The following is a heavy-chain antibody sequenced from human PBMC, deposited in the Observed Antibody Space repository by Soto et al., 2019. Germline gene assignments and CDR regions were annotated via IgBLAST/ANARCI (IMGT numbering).Heavy chain of an antibody. D-gene: IGHD2-15*01. Sequence: PGGSLRLSCATSGFTFSNYWMSWVRQAPGKGLEWVANIKQDGSEKYYVDSLKGRITISRDNAKSSLYLQMSSLSAEDTAMYYCARVVVAATPRALNYWGQGTLVTVSS. CDR3: ARVVVAATPRALNY. CDR2: IKQDGSEK. V-gene: IGHV3-7*01. J-gene: IGHJ4*02. CDR1: GFTFSNYW.